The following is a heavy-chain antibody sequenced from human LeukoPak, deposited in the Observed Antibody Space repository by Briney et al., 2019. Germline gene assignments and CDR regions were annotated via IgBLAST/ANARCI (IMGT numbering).Heavy chain of an antibody. Sequence: ASVKVSCKVSRYTLTELSMHWVRQTPGKGLEWMGGFDPEDGETIYAQKFQGRVTMTEDTSTDTAYMELSSLRSEDTAVYYCATDKGSGFPRVDYWGQGTLVTVSS. J-gene: IGHJ4*02. CDR2: FDPEDGET. V-gene: IGHV1-24*01. CDR3: ATDKGSGFPRVDY. D-gene: IGHD3-22*01. CDR1: RYTLTELS.